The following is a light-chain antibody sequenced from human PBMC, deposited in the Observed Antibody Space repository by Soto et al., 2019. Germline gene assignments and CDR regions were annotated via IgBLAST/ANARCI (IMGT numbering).Light chain of an antibody. CDR1: QGISRS. Sequence: DIQMTQSPSSVSASVGDGVTISCQASQGISRSLAWYQQKPGKAPNLLIYAASSLQSGVPSRFSGSGFGTDFTLTISSLQPEDSASYYCQQADTFPITFGQGTRL. CDR2: AAS. J-gene: IGKJ5*01. CDR3: QQADTFPIT. V-gene: IGKV1D-12*01.